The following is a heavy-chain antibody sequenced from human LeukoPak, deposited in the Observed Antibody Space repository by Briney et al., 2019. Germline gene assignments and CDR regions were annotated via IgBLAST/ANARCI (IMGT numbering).Heavy chain of an antibody. CDR2: IYYSGST. CDR1: GGPISSSY. J-gene: IGHJ6*03. V-gene: IGHV4-59*01. Sequence: SETLSLTCTVSGGPISSSYWSWIRQPPGKGLEWIGYIYYSGSTNSNPSLKSRVTLSVDTSKNQFSLKLSSVTAADTAVYYCARVLPATRDYYYYYYMDVWGKGTTVTIS. CDR3: ARVLPATRDYYYYYYMDV.